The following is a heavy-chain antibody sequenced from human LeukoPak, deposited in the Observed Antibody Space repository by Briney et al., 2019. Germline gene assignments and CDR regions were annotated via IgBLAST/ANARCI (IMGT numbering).Heavy chain of an antibody. Sequence: GASVKVSCKGSRYTFTTYGISWVRQAPGQGLEWMGWVSAYNGNTNYAQKLQGRVTMTTDTSAHTAYMELGSLRSDDTAVYYCARGLLTARARDAFGIWGQGTMVTVSS. CDR2: VSAYNGNT. CDR1: RYTFTTYG. V-gene: IGHV1-18*01. J-gene: IGHJ3*02. CDR3: ARGLLTARARDAFGI. D-gene: IGHD7-27*01.